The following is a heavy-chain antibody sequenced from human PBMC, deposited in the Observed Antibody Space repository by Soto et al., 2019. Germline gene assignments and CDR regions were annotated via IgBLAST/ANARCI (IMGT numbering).Heavy chain of an antibody. CDR2: INPSGGSA. J-gene: IGHJ4*02. V-gene: IGHV1-46*01. CDR3: ARDYRGIYNFYY. CDR1: GYIFASYY. D-gene: IGHD2-21*01. Sequence: ASVKVSCKTSGYIFASYYMHWVRQAPGQGLEYMGIINPSGGSARYTQKFQGRVTMTRDTFTSTVYMELSSLRSEDTAVYYCARDYRGIYNFYYWGRGSLVTVSS.